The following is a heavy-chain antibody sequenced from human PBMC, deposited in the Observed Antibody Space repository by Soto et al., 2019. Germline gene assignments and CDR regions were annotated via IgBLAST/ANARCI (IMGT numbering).Heavy chain of an antibody. CDR3: AKNGIVGPTGVDV. Sequence: EVQLLESGGDLVQPGGSLRLSCAASGFTFNNYAMSWVRQAPGKGLECVSTITSSGYVPNYADSVKGRFTISRDNHTNTLYFQMNSLRAEDTGVYYCAKNGIVGPTGVDVWGQGTTVSVS. CDR1: GFTFNNYA. V-gene: IGHV3-23*01. J-gene: IGHJ6*02. CDR2: ITSSGYVP. D-gene: IGHD1-26*01.